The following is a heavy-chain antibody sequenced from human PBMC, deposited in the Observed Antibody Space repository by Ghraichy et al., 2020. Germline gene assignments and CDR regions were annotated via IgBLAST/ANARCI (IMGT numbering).Heavy chain of an antibody. CDR3: ARGDLAFDY. Sequence: SETLSLTCAVYGGSFSGYYWSWIRQPPGKGLEWIGEINHSGSTNYNPSLKSRVTISVDTSKNQFSLKLSSVTAADTAVYYCARGDLAFDYWGQGTLVTVSS. CDR2: INHSGST. V-gene: IGHV4-34*01. CDR1: GGSFSGYY. J-gene: IGHJ4*02.